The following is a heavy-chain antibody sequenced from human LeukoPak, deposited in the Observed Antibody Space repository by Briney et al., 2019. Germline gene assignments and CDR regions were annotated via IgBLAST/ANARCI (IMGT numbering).Heavy chain of an antibody. CDR3: ARTDRLVADI. J-gene: IGHJ3*02. Sequence: ESSETLSLTCAVYGGSFSGYYWSWIRQPPGKGLEWIGSIYYSGSTYYNPSLKSRITSSVDTSKNQFSLKVSSVTAADTAIYYCARTDRLVADIWGQGTMVTVSS. CDR2: IYYSGST. CDR1: GGSFSGYY. D-gene: IGHD5-12*01. V-gene: IGHV4-34*01.